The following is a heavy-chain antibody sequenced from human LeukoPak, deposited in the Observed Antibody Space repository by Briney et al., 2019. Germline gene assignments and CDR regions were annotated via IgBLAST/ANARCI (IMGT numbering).Heavy chain of an antibody. J-gene: IGHJ4*02. CDR1: GGSISSSGYA. Sequence: SETLSLTCTVSGGSISSSGYAWCWIRQPPGKGLDWIGNISYSGSTYYNPSLKSRVTISVDTSKNQFSLKLSSVAAADTAVYYCASSYYYGSGSYSAADYFDIWGQGTLVTVSS. V-gene: IGHV4-39*01. CDR2: ISYSGST. D-gene: IGHD3-10*01. CDR3: ASSYYYGSGSYSAADYFDI.